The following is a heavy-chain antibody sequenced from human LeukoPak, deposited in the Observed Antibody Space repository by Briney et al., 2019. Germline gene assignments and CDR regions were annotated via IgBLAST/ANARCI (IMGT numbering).Heavy chain of an antibody. J-gene: IGHJ4*02. CDR3: VRGRLLQSMKYFYS. Sequence: PGGSLRLSCAASGFPVNKYEIHWVRQAPGKGLEWISYIDAGATAINYADSVWGRFTLSRDNAENSVHLQMNSLRDEDPAVYYCVRGRLLQSMKYFYSWGEGVQVTVSS. CDR1: GFPVNKYE. V-gene: IGHV3-48*03. CDR2: IDAGATAI. D-gene: IGHD2-15*01.